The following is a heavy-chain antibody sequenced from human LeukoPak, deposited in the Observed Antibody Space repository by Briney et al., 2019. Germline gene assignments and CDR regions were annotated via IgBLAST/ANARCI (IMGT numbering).Heavy chain of an antibody. J-gene: IGHJ6*02. CDR1: GFTFSSYA. CDR2: ISGSGGST. V-gene: IGHV3-23*01. D-gene: IGHD2-2*01. CDR3: AKGSRSTGVYGMDV. Sequence: GGSLRLSCAASGFTFSSYAMSWVRPAPGKGLEWVSAISGSGGSTYYADSVKGRFTISRDNSKNTLYLQMNSLRAEDTAVYYCAKGSRSTGVYGMDVWGQGTTVTVSS.